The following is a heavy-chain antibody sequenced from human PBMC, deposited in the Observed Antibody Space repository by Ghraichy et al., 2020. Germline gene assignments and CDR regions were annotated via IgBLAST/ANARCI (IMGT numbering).Heavy chain of an antibody. CDR3: SRQRKRDGEYSGAFDAFDI. Sequence: ASVKVSCKASGYTFTTYGMHWARQAPGQRLEWVGWINTGNGDTKYSQRLQGRITIIRDTSASTAHMDLSSLTSEDTAVYFCSRQRKRDGEYSGAFDAFDIWGQGTVVTVSS. V-gene: IGHV1-3*04. J-gene: IGHJ3*02. CDR2: INTGNGDT. D-gene: IGHD5-12*01. CDR1: GYTFTTYG.